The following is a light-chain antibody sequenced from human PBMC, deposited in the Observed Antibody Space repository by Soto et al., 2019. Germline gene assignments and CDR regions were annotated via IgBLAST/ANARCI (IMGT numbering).Light chain of an antibody. CDR1: NIGSKS. CDR2: ADS. V-gene: IGLV3-21*02. CDR3: QVWDSSSDLYV. Sequence: SYELTQPPSVSVAPGQTARITCGGNNIGSKSVHWYQQKPGQAPVLVVYADSDRPSVIPERFSGSNSGNTATLTISRVEAGDEADYYCQVWDSSSDLYVVGTGTKLTVL. J-gene: IGLJ1*01.